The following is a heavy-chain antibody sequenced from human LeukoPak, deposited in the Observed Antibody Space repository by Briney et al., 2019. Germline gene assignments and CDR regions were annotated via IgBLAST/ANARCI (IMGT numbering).Heavy chain of an antibody. D-gene: IGHD3-16*01. V-gene: IGHV3-7*03. CDR2: INHNGNVN. Sequence: GGSLRLPCAASGFTFSSYWMNWARQAPGKGLEWVASINHNGNVNYYVDSVKGRFTISRDNAKNSLYLQMSNLRAEDTAVHFCARGGGLDVWGQGATVTVSS. J-gene: IGHJ6*02. CDR1: GFTFSSYW. CDR3: ARGGGLDV.